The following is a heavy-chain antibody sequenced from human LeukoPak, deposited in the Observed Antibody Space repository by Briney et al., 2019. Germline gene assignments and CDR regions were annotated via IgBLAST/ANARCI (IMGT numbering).Heavy chain of an antibody. Sequence: SQTLSLTCAVSGGSISSGGYSWRWIRQPPGKGLEWIGYIYHSGSTYYNPSLKSRVTISVDRSKNQFSLKLSSVTAADTAVYYCASGVIGYCSSTSCYTVGMDVWGQGTTVTVSS. CDR1: GGSISSGGYS. CDR3: ASGVIGYCSSTSCYTVGMDV. CDR2: IYHSGST. J-gene: IGHJ6*02. V-gene: IGHV4-30-2*01. D-gene: IGHD2-2*02.